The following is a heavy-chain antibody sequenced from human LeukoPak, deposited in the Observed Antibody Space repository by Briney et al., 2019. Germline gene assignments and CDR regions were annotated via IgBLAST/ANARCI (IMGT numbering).Heavy chain of an antibody. Sequence: PSETLSLTCSVSGGSISPYYWAWIRQSPEKGLEWIASMFHSGSTYYNPSLKSRVTTSADTSKNEFSLKLSSVTAADTAVYYCARAGTNLGDYDYWGQGTLVTVSS. CDR3: ARAGTNLGDYDY. D-gene: IGHD4-17*01. CDR1: GGSISPYY. CDR2: MFHSGST. J-gene: IGHJ4*02. V-gene: IGHV4-38-2*02.